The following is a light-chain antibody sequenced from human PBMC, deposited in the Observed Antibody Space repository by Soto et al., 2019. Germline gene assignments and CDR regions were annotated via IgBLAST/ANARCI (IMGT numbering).Light chain of an antibody. CDR1: SSDVGDYNY. CDR2: EVS. CDR3: SSYTSSSTLVV. V-gene: IGLV2-14*01. Sequence: QSALTQPASVSGSPGQSITISCTGTSSDVGDYNYVSWYQQHPGKAPKLMIYEVSNLPSGVSNRFSGSKSGNTASLTISGLQAEDEADYYCSSYTSSSTLVVFGGGTKLTVL. J-gene: IGLJ2*01.